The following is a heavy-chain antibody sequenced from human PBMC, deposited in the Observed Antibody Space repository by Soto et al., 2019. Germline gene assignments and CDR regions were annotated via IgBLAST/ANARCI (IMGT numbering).Heavy chain of an antibody. V-gene: IGHV3-23*01. J-gene: IGHJ5*02. CDR3: AKFRSEDFWSGYPSNWFDP. CDR2: ISGSGGST. D-gene: IGHD3-3*01. CDR1: GFTFSSYA. Sequence: PGGSLRLSCAASGFTFSSYAMSWVRQAPGKGLEWVSAISGSGGSTYYADSVKGRFTISRDNSKNTLYLQMNSLRAEDTAVYYCAKFRSEDFWSGYPSNWFDPWGQGTLVTVSS.